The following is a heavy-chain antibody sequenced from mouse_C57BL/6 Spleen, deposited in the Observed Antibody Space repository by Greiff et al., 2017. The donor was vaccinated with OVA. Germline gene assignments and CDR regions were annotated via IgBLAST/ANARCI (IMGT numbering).Heavy chain of an antibody. CDR2: IDPSDSYT. Sequence: VQLQQPGAELVMPGASVKLSCKASGYTFTSYWMHWVKQRPGQGLEWIGEIDPSDSYTTYNQKFKGKSTLTVDKSSSTAYMQLSSLTSEDSAVYYCARGGSNHEDAMDYWGQGTSVTVSS. V-gene: IGHV1-69*01. CDR3: ARGGSNHEDAMDY. J-gene: IGHJ4*01. D-gene: IGHD2-5*01. CDR1: GYTFTSYW.